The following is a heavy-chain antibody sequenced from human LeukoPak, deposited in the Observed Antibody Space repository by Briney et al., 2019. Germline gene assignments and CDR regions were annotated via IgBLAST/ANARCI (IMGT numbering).Heavy chain of an antibody. J-gene: IGHJ4*02. D-gene: IGHD3-22*01. CDR1: GGSFRNYY. Sequence: PSETLSLTCAVYGGSFRNYYWSWNRQPPGKGLEWIVEINHSGSTKYNPSLKSRVTISVDRSKNQFSLKLSSVTAADTAVYYCARGPDFYDSSGYYPIWGQGTLVTVSS. CDR3: ARGPDFYDSSGYYPI. CDR2: INHSGST. V-gene: IGHV4-34*01.